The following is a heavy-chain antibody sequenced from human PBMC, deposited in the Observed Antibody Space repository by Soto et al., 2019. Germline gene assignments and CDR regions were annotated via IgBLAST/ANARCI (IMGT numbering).Heavy chain of an antibody. CDR3: ASSAMDHYYYGMDV. CDR1: GGTFSSYA. J-gene: IGHJ6*02. Sequence: QVHLVQSGAEVKKPGSSVKVSCKSSGGTFSSYAISWVRQAPGQGLEWMGGIIPIFGTADYAQKFQGRVTITADESTSTASMELSSLRSEDTAVYYCASSAMDHYYYGMDVWGQGTTVTVSS. CDR2: IIPIFGTA. D-gene: IGHD5-18*01. V-gene: IGHV1-69*12.